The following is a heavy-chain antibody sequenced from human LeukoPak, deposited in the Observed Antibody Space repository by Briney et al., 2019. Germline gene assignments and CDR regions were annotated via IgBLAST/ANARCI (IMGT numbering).Heavy chain of an antibody. Sequence: ASVKVSCKASGGTFSSYAISWVRQAPGQGLEWMGRIIPILGIANYAQKFQGRVTITADKSTSTAYMELSSLRSEDTAVYYCARAANSGYDFVGHYYGMDVWGQGTTVTVSS. D-gene: IGHD5-12*01. J-gene: IGHJ6*02. CDR2: IIPILGIA. CDR3: ARAANSGYDFVGHYYGMDV. CDR1: GGTFSSYA. V-gene: IGHV1-69*04.